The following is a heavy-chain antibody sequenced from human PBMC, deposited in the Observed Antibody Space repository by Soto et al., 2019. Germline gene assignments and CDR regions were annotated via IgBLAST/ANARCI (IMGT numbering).Heavy chain of an antibody. J-gene: IGHJ5*02. CDR2: IYYSGST. CDR3: ARAGGSSWYPPDWFDP. CDR1: GGSISSYY. D-gene: IGHD6-13*01. Sequence: PSETLSLTCTVSGGSISSYYWSWIRQPPGKGLEWIGYIYYSGSTNYNPSLKSRVTISVDTSKNQFSLKLSSVTAADTAVYYCARAGGSSWYPPDWFDPWGQGTLVTVSS. V-gene: IGHV4-59*12.